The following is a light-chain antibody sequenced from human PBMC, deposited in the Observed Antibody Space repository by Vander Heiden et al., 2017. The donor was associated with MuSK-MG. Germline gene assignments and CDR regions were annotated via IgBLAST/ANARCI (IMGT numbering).Light chain of an antibody. CDR1: SSDVGSDIY. J-gene: IGLJ2*01. CDR2: DVS. CDR3: SSYTDYKGRV. Sequence: QSALTQPASVSGHPGQSIAISCTGISSDVGSDIYVSWYQQHPGSAPKLLRFDVSDRPSGVSDRFSGSKSGNNASPTISGLLSEDEAEYYCSSYTDYKGRVFGGGTKLTVL. V-gene: IGLV2-14*03.